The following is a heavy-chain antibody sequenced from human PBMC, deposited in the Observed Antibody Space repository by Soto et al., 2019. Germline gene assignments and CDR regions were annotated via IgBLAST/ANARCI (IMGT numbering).Heavy chain of an antibody. Sequence: QVQLQQWGAGLLKPSETLSLTCAVYGGSFSGHYWSWIRQPPGKGLEWIGEINHSGRTNYNPSLKSRVTVSVDTSKNQFSLKLSSVTAADTAVYYCARGGVTGYETWGQGTLVTVSS. CDR2: INHSGRT. CDR1: GGSFSGHY. V-gene: IGHV4-34*01. J-gene: IGHJ5*02. CDR3: ARGGVTGYET. D-gene: IGHD3-9*01.